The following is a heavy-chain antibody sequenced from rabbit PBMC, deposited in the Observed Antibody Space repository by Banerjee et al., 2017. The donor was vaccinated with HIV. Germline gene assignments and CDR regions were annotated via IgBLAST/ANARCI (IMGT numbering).Heavy chain of an antibody. CDR1: GFSFSSSDW. CDR2: IYAGSSGSA. Sequence: QEQLEESGGDLVKPEGSLTLTCTASGFSFSSSDWICWVRQAPGKGLEWIACIYAGSSGSAYYASWAKGRFTISKTSSTTVTLQMTSLTAADTATYFCARGGRIVYLALWGQGTLVTVS. J-gene: IGHJ3*01. CDR3: ARGGRIVYLAL. V-gene: IGHV1S45*01. D-gene: IGHD1-1*01.